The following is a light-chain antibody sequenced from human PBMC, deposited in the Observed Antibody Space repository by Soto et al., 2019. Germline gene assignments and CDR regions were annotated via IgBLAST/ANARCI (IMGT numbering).Light chain of an antibody. CDR1: QSVSSS. J-gene: IGKJ2*01. CDR3: QQRITWPST. Sequence: EIVLTQSPATLSLSPGESATLSCRASQSVSSSLAWYQQKAGQAPTILIYDASNRATGIPARFSGSGSGTDFTLTISSLEPEDFAIYYCQQRITWPSTFGQGTKLEIK. V-gene: IGKV3-11*01. CDR2: DAS.